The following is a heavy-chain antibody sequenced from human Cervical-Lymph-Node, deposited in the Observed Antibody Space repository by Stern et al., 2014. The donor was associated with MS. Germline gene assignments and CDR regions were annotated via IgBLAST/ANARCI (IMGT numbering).Heavy chain of an antibody. CDR1: GYTFTGYY. J-gene: IGHJ4*02. D-gene: IGHD5-24*01. Sequence: VQLVESGAEVKKPGASVQVSCKASGYTFTGYYIHWVRQAPGQGLEWMGWIIPNNGDTNYAQNFQGRVTMTRDTSISTAYMELSRLRSDDTAVYYCAKDGYNYWGQGTLVTVSS. CDR2: IIPNNGDT. V-gene: IGHV1-2*02. CDR3: AKDGYNY.